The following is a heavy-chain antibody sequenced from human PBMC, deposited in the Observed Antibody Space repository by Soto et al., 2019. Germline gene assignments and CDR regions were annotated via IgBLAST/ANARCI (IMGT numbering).Heavy chain of an antibody. CDR2: IWYDGSNK. Sequence: GGSLRLSCTASGFTFSSYGMHWVRQAPGKGLEWVAVIWYDGSNKYYADSVKGRFTISRDNSKNTLYLQMNSLRAEDSAVYYCARIKRGQNYYYYGMDVWGQGTTVTVSS. J-gene: IGHJ6*02. CDR1: GFTFSSYG. CDR3: ARIKRGQNYYYYGMDV. V-gene: IGHV3-33*01. D-gene: IGHD3-10*01.